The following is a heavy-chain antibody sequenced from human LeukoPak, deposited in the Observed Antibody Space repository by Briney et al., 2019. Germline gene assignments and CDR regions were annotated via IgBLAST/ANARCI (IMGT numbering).Heavy chain of an antibody. D-gene: IGHD6-13*01. J-gene: IGHJ5*02. V-gene: IGHV4-4*07. CDR3: ARDSAAAGRGFDP. CDR2: IYTSGST. Sequence: PSETLSLTCTVSGGSISSYYWRWIRQPAGKGLEWIGRIYTSGSTNYNPSLKGRVTMSVDTSKNQFSLKLSSVTAADTAMYYCARDSAAAGRGFDPWGQGTLVTVSS. CDR1: GGSISSYY.